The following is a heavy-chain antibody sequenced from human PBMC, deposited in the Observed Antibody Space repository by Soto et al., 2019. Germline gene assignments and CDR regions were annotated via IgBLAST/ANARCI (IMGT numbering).Heavy chain of an antibody. CDR2: IHYSGST. CDR1: GGSVNIGTYY. J-gene: IGHJ6*02. CDR3: ARGCWFGELLHYYYYYGMDV. Sequence: PSETLSLTCTVPGGSVNIGTYYWSWIRQPPGKGLEWIGFIHYSGSTNYNPSLKSRVTISVDTSKNQFSLKLSSVTAADTAVYYCARGCWFGELLHYYYYYGMDVWGQGTTVTVSS. D-gene: IGHD3-10*01. V-gene: IGHV4-61*01.